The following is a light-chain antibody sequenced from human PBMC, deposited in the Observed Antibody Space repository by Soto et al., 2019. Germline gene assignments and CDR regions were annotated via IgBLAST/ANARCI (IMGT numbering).Light chain of an antibody. CDR2: GSS. J-gene: IGKJ2*01. CDR3: HQYGSSPPYT. CDR1: QSVSNNY. Sequence: EIVLTQSPGTLSLSPGERATLSCRASQSVSNNYIAWFQQKPGQAPRLLIFGSSDRATGIPDRFRGSGSGKAFHLTIRRLAPEYFAVDYCHQYGSSPPYTFGQGTYLEIK. V-gene: IGKV3-20*01.